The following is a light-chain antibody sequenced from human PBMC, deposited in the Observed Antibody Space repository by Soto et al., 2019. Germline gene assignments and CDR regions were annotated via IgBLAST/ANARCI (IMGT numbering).Light chain of an antibody. CDR1: SSDIVGYNY. CDR2: EVS. V-gene: IGLV2-14*01. Sequence: QSVLTQPASVSGSPGQSITISCTGTSSDIVGYNYVSWYQQHPGKAHKLMIYEVSNRPSGVSNRFSGSKSGNTASLTISGLQAEDEADYYCNSYTTSSTLVFGGGTKLTVL. CDR3: NSYTTSSTLV. J-gene: IGLJ3*02.